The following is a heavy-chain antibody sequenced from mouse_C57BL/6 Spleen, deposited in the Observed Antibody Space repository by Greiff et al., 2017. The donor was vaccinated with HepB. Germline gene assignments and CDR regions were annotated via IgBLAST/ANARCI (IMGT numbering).Heavy chain of an antibody. CDR1: GYTFTSYW. J-gene: IGHJ3*01. D-gene: IGHD1-1*01. CDR3: ARYYGSSQFAY. CDR2: IDPSDSYT. Sequence: VQLQQPGAELVRPGTSVKLSCKASGYTFTSYWMHWVKQRPGQGLEWIGGIDPSDSYTNYNQKFKGKATLTVDTSSSTAYMQRSSLTSEDSAVYYCARYYGSSQFAYWGQGTLVTVSA. V-gene: IGHV1-59*01.